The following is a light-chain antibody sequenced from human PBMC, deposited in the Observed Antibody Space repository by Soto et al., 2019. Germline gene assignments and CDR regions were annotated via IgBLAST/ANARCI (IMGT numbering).Light chain of an antibody. CDR3: QQFSSYPLT. Sequence: EFVLTQSPGTLSLSPGERATLSCRASQTVRNNYLAWYQQKPGQAPRLLIYDASSRATGIPDRFSGGGSGTDFTLTISRLEPEDFAVYYWQQFSSYPLTVGGGTKVEIK. CDR1: QTVRNNY. V-gene: IGKV3-20*01. J-gene: IGKJ4*01. CDR2: DAS.